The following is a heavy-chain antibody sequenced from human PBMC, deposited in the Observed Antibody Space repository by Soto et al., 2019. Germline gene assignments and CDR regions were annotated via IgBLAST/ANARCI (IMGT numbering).Heavy chain of an antibody. CDR2: ISGSSSFI. V-gene: IGHV3-21*06. D-gene: IGHD6-19*01. CDR3: ARDWSSSDWFPHIDY. J-gene: IGHJ4*02. CDR1: GFTFRSYS. Sequence: EVQLVESGGGLVKPGGSLRLSCAASGFTFRSYSINWVRQAPGKGLEWVSSISGSSSFIYYADSVKGRFTISRDNAKNSLYLQMNSLRADDTAVYYCARDWSSSDWFPHIDYWGQGTLVTVSS.